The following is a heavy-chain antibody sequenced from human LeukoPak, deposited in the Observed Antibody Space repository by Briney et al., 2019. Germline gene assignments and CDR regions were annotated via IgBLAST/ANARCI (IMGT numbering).Heavy chain of an antibody. CDR3: ARERATYYYDSSGYYNFDY. Sequence: SETLSLTCTVSGGSISSYYWGWIRQPPGKGLEWIGSIYYSGSTYYNPSLKSRVTISVDTSKNQFSLKLSSVTAADTAVYYCARERATYYYDSSGYYNFDYWGQGTLVTVSS. CDR1: GGSISSYY. CDR2: IYYSGST. V-gene: IGHV4-39*02. D-gene: IGHD3-22*01. J-gene: IGHJ4*02.